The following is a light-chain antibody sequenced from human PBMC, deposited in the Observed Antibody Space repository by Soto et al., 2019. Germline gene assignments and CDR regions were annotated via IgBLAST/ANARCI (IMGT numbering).Light chain of an antibody. V-gene: IGLV2-14*01. J-gene: IGLJ1*01. Sequence: QSALTQPTSVSGSPGQAITVSCTGNHNDIGTYDYVSWYQQHPGKVPRLLIYGVRNRPPGISSRFFGSKTGLTASLTISRLHDEDEADYYCSSFTSNRLYVFGLGTKVTVL. CDR3: SSFTSNRLYV. CDR2: GVR. CDR1: HNDIGTYDY.